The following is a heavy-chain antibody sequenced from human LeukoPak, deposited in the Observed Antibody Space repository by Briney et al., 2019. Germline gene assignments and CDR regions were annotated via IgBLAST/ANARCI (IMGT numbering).Heavy chain of an antibody. CDR3: ATTILTSSLDY. J-gene: IGHJ4*02. V-gene: IGHV3-23*01. CDR1: GFTFSSYA. Sequence: PGGSLRLSCAASGFTFSSYAMSWVRQAPGKGLEWVSTISGSGGTTYYADSVKGRFTISRDNSKDTLYLQMNSLRAEDTAVYYCATTILTSSLDYWGQGTLVTVSS. CDR2: ISGSGGTT. D-gene: IGHD2-2*01.